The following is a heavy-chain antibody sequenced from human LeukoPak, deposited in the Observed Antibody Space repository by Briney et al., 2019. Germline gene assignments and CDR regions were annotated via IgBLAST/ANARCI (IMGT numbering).Heavy chain of an antibody. CDR1: GYTFASYD. J-gene: IGHJ4*02. Sequence: ASVKVSCKASGYTFASYDINWVRQATGQGLEWMGWMNPNSGNTGYAQKFQGGVTMTRNTSISTAYMELSSLRSEDTAVYYCARGWDTTAAGDYWGQGTLVTVSS. CDR2: MNPNSGNT. V-gene: IGHV1-8*01. D-gene: IGHD6-13*01. CDR3: ARGWDTTAAGDY.